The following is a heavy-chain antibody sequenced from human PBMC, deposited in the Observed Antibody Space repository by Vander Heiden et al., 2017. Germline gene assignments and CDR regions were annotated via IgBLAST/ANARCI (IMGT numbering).Heavy chain of an antibody. CDR3: AMYYYDSSGYYYGFDP. V-gene: IGHV4-59*01. CDR2: IYYTGST. Sequence: VQLQESGPGLVKPSATLSLTCTVSNGPISPYYWSWIRQSPGRGLEWIGYIYYTGSTNYNPSLRTRVTISVDTSKNQFSLKLTSVTAADTAVYYCAMYYYDSSGYYYGFDPWGQGTLVTVSS. J-gene: IGHJ5*02. CDR1: NGPISPYY. D-gene: IGHD3-22*01.